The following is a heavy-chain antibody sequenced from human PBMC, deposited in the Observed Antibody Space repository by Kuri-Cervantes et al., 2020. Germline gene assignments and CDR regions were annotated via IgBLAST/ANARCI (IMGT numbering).Heavy chain of an antibody. CDR3: ARDKGVAFDI. CDR1: GFTFSSYG. D-gene: IGHD3-3*01. J-gene: IGHJ3*02. V-gene: IGHV3-30*03. Sequence: GESLKISCAASGFTFSSYGMHWVRQAPGKGLEWVAVISYDGSNKYYADSVKGRFTISRDNSKNTLYLQMNSLRAEDTAVYYCARDKGVAFDIWGQGTMVTISS. CDR2: ISYDGSNK.